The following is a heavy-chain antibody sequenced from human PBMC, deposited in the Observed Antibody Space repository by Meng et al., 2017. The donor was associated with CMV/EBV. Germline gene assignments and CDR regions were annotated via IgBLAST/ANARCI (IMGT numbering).Heavy chain of an antibody. CDR1: GGTFSSSA. V-gene: IGHV1-69*05. J-gene: IGHJ6*02. CDR2: LLPIFGPA. D-gene: IGHD2-2*01. Sequence: SVKVSCKASGGTFSSSAISWVRQAPGQGLEWMGGLLPIFGPANYAPKFQGRVTITTDESTSTAYMELSSLRSEDTAVYYCARDSVRDIVVVPAADYYYYGMDVWGQGTTVTVSS. CDR3: ARDSVRDIVVVPAADYYYYGMDV.